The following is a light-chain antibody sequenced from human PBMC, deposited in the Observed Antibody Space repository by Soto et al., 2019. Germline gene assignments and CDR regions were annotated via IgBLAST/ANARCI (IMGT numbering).Light chain of an antibody. V-gene: IGKV1-5*01. CDR1: QSISSW. J-gene: IGKJ1*01. CDR2: DAS. Sequence: DIQMTQSPSTLSASVGDRVTITFRASQSISSWLARYQQKPGKAPKVLIFDASSLESGVPSRFSGSGSATEFTLTISSLQPDDFATYYCQQYSTYPWTFGQGTKVDIK. CDR3: QQYSTYPWT.